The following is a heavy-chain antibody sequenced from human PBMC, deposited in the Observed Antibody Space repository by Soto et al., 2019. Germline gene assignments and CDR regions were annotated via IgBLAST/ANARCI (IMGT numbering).Heavy chain of an antibody. J-gene: IGHJ3*02. V-gene: IGHV3-23*01. Sequence: PVGSLRLSCAASGFPFSTYALSWVRQAPGKGLEWIAAISGGDFVTWYADSVKGRFTISRDNFRDSLYLQMNNLRGDDTALYYCARDRPYPRDNFDIWGQGTMVT. CDR3: ARDRPYPRDNFDI. CDR1: GFPFSTYA. CDR2: ISGGDFVT.